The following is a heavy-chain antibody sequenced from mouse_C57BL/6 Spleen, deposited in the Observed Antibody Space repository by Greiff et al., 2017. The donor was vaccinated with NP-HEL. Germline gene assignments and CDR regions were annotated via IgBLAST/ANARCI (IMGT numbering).Heavy chain of an antibody. CDR2: IHPNSGST. J-gene: IGHJ2*01. CDR1: GYTFTSYW. V-gene: IGHV1-64*01. Sequence: QVHVKQPGAELVKPGASVKLSCKASGYTFTSYWMHWVKQRPGQGLEWIGMIHPNSGSTNYNEKFKSKATLTVDKSSSTAYMQLSSLTSEDSAVYYCAREDYSNLDYWGQGTTLTVSS. CDR3: AREDYSNLDY. D-gene: IGHD2-5*01.